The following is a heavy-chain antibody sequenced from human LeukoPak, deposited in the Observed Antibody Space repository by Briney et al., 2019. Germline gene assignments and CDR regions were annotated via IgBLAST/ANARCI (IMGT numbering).Heavy chain of an antibody. Sequence: PGGSLRLSCAASGFTFSSYAMSWIRQPPGKGLEWIGEINHSGSTNYNPSLKSRVTISVDTSKNQFSLKLSSVTAADTAVYYCARDRKSITMVRGLTSAFSYYGMDVWGQGTTVTVSS. J-gene: IGHJ6*02. V-gene: IGHV4-34*01. CDR1: GFTFSSYA. CDR2: INHSGST. CDR3: ARDRKSITMVRGLTSAFSYYGMDV. D-gene: IGHD3-10*01.